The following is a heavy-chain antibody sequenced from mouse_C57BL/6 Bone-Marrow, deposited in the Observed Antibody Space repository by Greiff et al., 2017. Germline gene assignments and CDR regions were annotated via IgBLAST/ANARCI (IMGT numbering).Heavy chain of an antibody. J-gene: IGHJ3*01. D-gene: IGHD1-1*01. CDR3: ARIRGYYGSRFAY. Sequence: QVQLQQPGAELVRPGTSVKLSCKASGYTFTSYWMHWVKQRPGQGLEWIGVIDPSDSYTTYNQKFKGKATLTVDTSSSTAYMQLSSLTSEDSAVYYCARIRGYYGSRFAYWGQGTLVTVSA. V-gene: IGHV1-59*01. CDR2: IDPSDSYT. CDR1: GYTFTSYW.